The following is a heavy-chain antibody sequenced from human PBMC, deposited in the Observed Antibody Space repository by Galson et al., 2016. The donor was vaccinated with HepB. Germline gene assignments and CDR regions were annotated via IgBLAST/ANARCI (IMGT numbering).Heavy chain of an antibody. Sequence: SLRLSCAASGFTFSNYPMNWVRQAPGKGLQWVSTIAARSDGSYYEDSVKGRFTISRDNSKNTLYLQMNSLRTEDTAVYYCAKDPYYYGSGSYYFDYWGQGTLVTVSS. D-gene: IGHD3-10*01. V-gene: IGHV3-23*01. J-gene: IGHJ4*02. CDR1: GFTFSNYP. CDR2: IAARSDGS. CDR3: AKDPYYYGSGSYYFDY.